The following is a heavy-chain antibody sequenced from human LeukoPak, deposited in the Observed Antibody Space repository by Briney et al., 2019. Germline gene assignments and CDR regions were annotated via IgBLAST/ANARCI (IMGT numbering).Heavy chain of an antibody. CDR3: TGITMIVETFDI. CDR1: GFTLSGSA. Sequence: SGGSLRLSCAASGFTLSGSAMHWVRQASGKGLEWVGRIRSKANSYATAYGASVKGRFTISRDDSKNTAYLHLNSLKTEDTAVHYCTGITMIVETFDIWGQGTMVTVSS. J-gene: IGHJ3*02. V-gene: IGHV3-73*01. CDR2: IRSKANSYAT. D-gene: IGHD3-22*01.